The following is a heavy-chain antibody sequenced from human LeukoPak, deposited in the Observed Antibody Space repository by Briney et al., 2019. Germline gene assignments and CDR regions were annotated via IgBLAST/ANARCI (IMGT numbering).Heavy chain of an antibody. D-gene: IGHD5-12*01. Sequence: SGPTLVNPTQTLTQTCTFSGFSLSTSGMRVSWIRQPPGKALEWLARIDWDDDKFYSTSLKTRLTISKDTSKNQVVLTMTNMDPVDTATYYCARMIIVAGYFDYWGQGTLVTVSS. V-gene: IGHV2-70*04. CDR3: ARMIIVAGYFDY. CDR1: GFSLSTSGMR. J-gene: IGHJ4*02. CDR2: IDWDDDK.